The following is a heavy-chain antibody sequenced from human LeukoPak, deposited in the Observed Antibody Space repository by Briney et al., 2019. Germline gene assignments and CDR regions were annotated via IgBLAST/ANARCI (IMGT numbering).Heavy chain of an antibody. V-gene: IGHV3-23*01. Sequence: GGSLRLSCAASGFTFSNYAMSWVRQAPGKGLEWVSAISSGGGNTYYADSVKGRFTISRDNSKNTLYLQMNSLRAEDTAVYYCARRGSYYYDSSGYSVYWGQGTLVTVSS. D-gene: IGHD3-22*01. J-gene: IGHJ4*02. CDR1: GFTFSNYA. CDR2: ISSGGGNT. CDR3: ARRGSYYYDSSGYSVY.